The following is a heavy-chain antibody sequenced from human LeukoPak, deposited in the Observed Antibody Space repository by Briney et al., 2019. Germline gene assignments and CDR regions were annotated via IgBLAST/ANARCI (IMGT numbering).Heavy chain of an antibody. CDR1: GLTFSSYG. CDR3: AKDKDYYFDY. CDR2: IWYDGSNK. J-gene: IGHJ4*02. V-gene: IGHV3-33*06. Sequence: GGSLRHSCAASGLTFSSYGMHWVRQAPGKGLEWVAVIWYDGSNKYYADSVKGRFTISRDNSKKTLYLQMNSLRAEDTAVYYCAKDKDYYFDYWGQGTLVTVSS.